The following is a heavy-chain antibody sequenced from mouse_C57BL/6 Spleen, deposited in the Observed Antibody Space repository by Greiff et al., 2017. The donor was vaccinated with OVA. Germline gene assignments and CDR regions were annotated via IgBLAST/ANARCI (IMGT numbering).Heavy chain of an antibody. V-gene: IGHV1-54*01. J-gene: IGHJ3*01. Sequence: VQLQQSGAELVRPGTSVKVSCKASGYAFTNYLIEWVKQRPGQGLEWIGVINPGSGGTNYNEKFKGKAKLTADKSSSTAYMQLSSLTSDYSTFYFCAIHPTYYDYDSGVAYWGQGTLVTVSA. CDR2: INPGSGGT. CDR3: AIHPTYYDYDSGVAY. D-gene: IGHD2-4*01. CDR1: GYAFTNYL.